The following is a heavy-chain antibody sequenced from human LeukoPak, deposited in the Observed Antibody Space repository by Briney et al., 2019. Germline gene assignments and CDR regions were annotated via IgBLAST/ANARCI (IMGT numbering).Heavy chain of an antibody. Sequence: PGGSLRLSCAASGCTFSDYFMNWVRQAPGKGLEYVSSSSGSSRHIYYADSVKGRFTISRDNTKSSLYLQMNSLRVEDMAVYYCARGYCGGDCYGDWGQGTLVTVSS. J-gene: IGHJ1*01. V-gene: IGHV3-21*01. CDR1: GCTFSDYF. D-gene: IGHD2-21*02. CDR2: SSGSSRHI. CDR3: ARGYCGGDCYGD.